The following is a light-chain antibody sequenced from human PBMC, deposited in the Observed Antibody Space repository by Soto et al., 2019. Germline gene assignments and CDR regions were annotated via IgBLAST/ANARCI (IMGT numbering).Light chain of an antibody. V-gene: IGKV1-13*02. J-gene: IGKJ4*01. CDR1: QDIGSA. CDR2: DAS. CDR3: HHFNGCPLT. Sequence: IQLTQSPSPLSASVGDRVTITCRAGQDIGSALAWYQQRPGKAPKLLLYDASNLEAGVPSRFSGIGSGTDFTLTITGLRPEDVAPYYCHHFNGCPLTFGGGTKVQIK.